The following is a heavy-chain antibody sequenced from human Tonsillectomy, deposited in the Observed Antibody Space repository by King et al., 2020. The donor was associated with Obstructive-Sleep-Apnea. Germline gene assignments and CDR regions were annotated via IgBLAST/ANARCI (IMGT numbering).Heavy chain of an antibody. J-gene: IGHJ6*02. V-gene: IGHV1-18*01. Sequence: QLVQSGAEVKKPGASVTVSCKASGYTFTSYAISWVRQAPGQGLEWMGLSTAYNGNTFYAQRLQGRVTITTDTSTSTAYMDLRSLKSDDTAVYYCARSPLPTMPFNMDVWGQGTTVTVSS. CDR2: STAYNGNT. D-gene: IGHD2-2*01. CDR1: GYTFTSYA. CDR3: ARSPLPTMPFNMDV.